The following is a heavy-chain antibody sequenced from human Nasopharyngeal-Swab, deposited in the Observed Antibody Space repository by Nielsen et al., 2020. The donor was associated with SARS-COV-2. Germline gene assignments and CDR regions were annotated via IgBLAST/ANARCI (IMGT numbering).Heavy chain of an antibody. CDR2: LSGSGDRT. V-gene: IGHV3-23*01. D-gene: IGHD3-10*01. CDR3: TKDNNIMSMVRGVIITEQGYCDY. J-gene: IGHJ4*02. Sequence: GESLKISCAGSGFSFSSHAMSWVRQVPGKGLEWVSSLSGSGDRTNYADSVKGRFTISRDNSKNTLYLQMNTLRADDTAVYYCTKDNNIMSMVRGVIITEQGYCDYWGQGTLVTVSS. CDR1: GFSFSSHA.